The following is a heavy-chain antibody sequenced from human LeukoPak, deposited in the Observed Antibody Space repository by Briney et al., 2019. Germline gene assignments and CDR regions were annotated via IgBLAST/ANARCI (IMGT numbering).Heavy chain of an antibody. CDR1: GFTFSSYA. CDR3: ARAAGATKGLDY. D-gene: IGHD1-26*01. V-gene: IGHV3-7*01. J-gene: IGHJ4*02. Sequence: GGSLRLSCAASGFTFSSYAMSWVRQAPGKGLEWVANIKQDGSEKYYVDSVKGRFTISRDNAKSSLYLQMNSLRAEDTAVYYCARAAGATKGLDYWGQGTLVTVSS. CDR2: IKQDGSEK.